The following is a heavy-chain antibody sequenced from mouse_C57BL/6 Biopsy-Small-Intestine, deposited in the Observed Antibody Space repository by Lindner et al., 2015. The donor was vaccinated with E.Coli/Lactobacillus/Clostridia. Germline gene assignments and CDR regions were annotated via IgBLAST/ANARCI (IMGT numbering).Heavy chain of an antibody. CDR3: ASSGYSYATYYYYGMDV. Sequence: SVKVSCKASGGTFISYAISWVRQAPEQGLEWMGGIIPIFGTANYAQKFQGSVTITADESTSTAYMELSSLRSEDTAVYYCASSGYSYATYYYYGMDVWGQGTTVTVSS. CDR2: IIPIFGTA. J-gene: IGHJ1*01. V-gene: IGHV1-81*01. CDR1: GGTFISYA. D-gene: IGHD1-1*01.